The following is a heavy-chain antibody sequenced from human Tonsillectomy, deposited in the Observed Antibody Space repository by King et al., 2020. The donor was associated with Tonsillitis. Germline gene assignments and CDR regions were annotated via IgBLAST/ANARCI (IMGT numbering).Heavy chain of an antibody. CDR3: ARTDYGDFDAFDI. CDR2: INPSGGST. Sequence: VQLVEVGAEVKKPGASVKVSCKASGYTFTSCYMHWVRQAPGQGLEWMGIINPSGGSTSYAQKFQGRVTMTRDTSTSTVYMELSSLRSEDTAVYYCARTDYGDFDAFDIWGQGTMVTVAS. J-gene: IGHJ3*02. D-gene: IGHD4-17*01. V-gene: IGHV1-46*01. CDR1: GYTFTSCY.